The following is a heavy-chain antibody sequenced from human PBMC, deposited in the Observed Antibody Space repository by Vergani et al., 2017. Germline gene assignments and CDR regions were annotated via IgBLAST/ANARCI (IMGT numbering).Heavy chain of an antibody. Sequence: DVQLVESGGGLVQPGGSLRLPCAASGFTFSSYRMHWVRQAPGKGLEWVSYISSSSSTIYYADSVKGRFTISRDNAKNSLSLQMNSLRAEDTAVYYCARDLFSSSSWYLQGAFDIWSQGTMVTVSS. CDR1: GFTFSSYR. CDR2: ISSSSSTI. J-gene: IGHJ3*02. V-gene: IGHV3-48*01. CDR3: ARDLFSSSSWYLQGAFDI. D-gene: IGHD6-13*01.